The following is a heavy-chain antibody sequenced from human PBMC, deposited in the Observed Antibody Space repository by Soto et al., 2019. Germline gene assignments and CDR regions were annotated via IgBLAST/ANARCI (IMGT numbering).Heavy chain of an antibody. CDR1: GYSISSGLY. J-gene: IGHJ5*01. CDR3: AIGNPDWFDP. CDR2: IYRGGIT. D-gene: IGHD1-1*01. V-gene: IGHV4-38-2*01. Sequence: PSETLSLTCAVSGYSISSGLYWGWIRQPPGKGLEWIGTIYRGGITYYNPSLKSRVTISIDTSKNHFSLRLSSVTATDTAVYFCAIGNPDWFDPWGQGTTVTVSS.